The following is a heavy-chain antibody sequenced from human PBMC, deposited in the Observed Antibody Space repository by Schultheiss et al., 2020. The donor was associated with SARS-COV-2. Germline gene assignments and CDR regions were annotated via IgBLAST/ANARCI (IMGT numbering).Heavy chain of an antibody. D-gene: IGHD7-27*01. Sequence: ESLKISCAASGFTVSSNYMSWIRQPPGKGLEWIGEINHSGSTNYNPSLKSRVTISVDTSKYQFSLKLSSVTAADTAVYYCARTGEVLYGMDVWGQGTTVTVSS. J-gene: IGHJ6*02. CDR2: INHSGST. CDR1: GFTVSSNY. V-gene: IGHV4-34*01. CDR3: ARTGEVLYGMDV.